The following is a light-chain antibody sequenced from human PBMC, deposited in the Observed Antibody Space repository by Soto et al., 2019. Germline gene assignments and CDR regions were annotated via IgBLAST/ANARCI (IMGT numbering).Light chain of an antibody. Sequence: DIQMTQSPSVLSASVGDRVTITCRASQSVSSWLAWYQQKPGKAAKLLIFEASTLQRGVPSRFSGSGSGTEFTLTINNLDPDDFATYYCQHYDSHRGSFGQGSKLEIK. CDR1: QSVSSW. J-gene: IGKJ2*01. CDR3: QHYDSHRGS. V-gene: IGKV1-5*01. CDR2: EAS.